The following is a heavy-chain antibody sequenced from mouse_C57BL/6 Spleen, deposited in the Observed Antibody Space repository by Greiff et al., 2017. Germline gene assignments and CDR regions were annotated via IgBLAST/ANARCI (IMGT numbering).Heavy chain of an antibody. Sequence: QVQLKESGPGLVQPSQSLSITCTVSGFSLTSYGVHWVRQSPGKGLEWLGVIWSGGSTDYNAAFISRMSISKDNSKSQVFFKMNSLQADDTAIYYCARNWDGYPAWFAYWGQGTLVTVSA. J-gene: IGHJ3*01. D-gene: IGHD2-3*01. CDR1: GFSLTSYG. V-gene: IGHV2-2*01. CDR2: IWSGGST. CDR3: ARNWDGYPAWFAY.